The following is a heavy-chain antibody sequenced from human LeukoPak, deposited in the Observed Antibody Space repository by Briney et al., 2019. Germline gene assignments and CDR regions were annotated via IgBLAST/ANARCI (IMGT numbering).Heavy chain of an antibody. D-gene: IGHD1-26*01. V-gene: IGHV3-9*01. J-gene: IGHJ6*03. CDR2: ISWNGGDK. Sequence: GGSLRLSCAASGVTFEDYAMHWVRQAPGKGLEWVSGISWNGGDKGYADSVQGRFTISRDNAKNSLYLQMNSLRAEDTALYYCAKSGGWSFGYYYYYMDVWGKGTTVTVSS. CDR3: AKSGGWSFGYYYYYMDV. CDR1: GVTFEDYA.